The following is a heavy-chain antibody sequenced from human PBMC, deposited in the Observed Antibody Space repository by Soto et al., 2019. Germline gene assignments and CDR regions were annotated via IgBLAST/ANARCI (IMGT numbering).Heavy chain of an antibody. CDR3: ATTRFGGVIVKGGLDY. D-gene: IGHD3-16*02. V-gene: IGHV3-23*01. J-gene: IGHJ4*02. CDR2: ISGSGGST. Sequence: EVQLLESGGGLVQPGGSLRLSCAASGFTFSNSAMSWVRQAPGKGLEWVSAISGSGGSTYYADSVKGRFTISRDNSKNTLYLQMNSLRAEDTAVYYCATTRFGGVIVKGGLDYWGQGTLVTVSS. CDR1: GFTFSNSA.